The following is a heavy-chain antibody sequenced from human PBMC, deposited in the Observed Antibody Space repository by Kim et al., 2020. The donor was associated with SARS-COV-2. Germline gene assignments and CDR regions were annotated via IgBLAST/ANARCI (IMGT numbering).Heavy chain of an antibody. CDR1: GFTVSTNY. D-gene: IGHD6-19*01. V-gene: IGHV3-66*02. J-gene: IGHJ4*02. Sequence: GGSLRLSCAASGFTVSTNYMTWVRQAPGKGLECVSFIYSAGNIYYADSVKGRFTISRDNSKNTLFLQMNSLRGEDTAVYYCAKVELSGSRTFDYWGRGTPVTVSS. CDR2: IYSAGNI. CDR3: AKVELSGSRTFDY.